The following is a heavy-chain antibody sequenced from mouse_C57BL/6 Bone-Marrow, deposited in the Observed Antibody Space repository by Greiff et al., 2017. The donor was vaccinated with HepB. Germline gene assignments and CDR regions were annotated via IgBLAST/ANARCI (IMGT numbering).Heavy chain of an antibody. CDR3: ATIYYDYDGFAY. CDR2: IYPRSGNT. J-gene: IGHJ3*01. CDR1: GYTFTSYG. D-gene: IGHD2-4*01. Sequence: QVQLQQSGAELARPGASVTLSCKASGYTFTSYGIRWVKQRTGQGLEWIGEIYPRSGNTYYNEKFKGKATLTADKSSSTAYMELRSLTSEDSAVYFCATIYYDYDGFAYWGQGTLVTVSA. V-gene: IGHV1-81*01.